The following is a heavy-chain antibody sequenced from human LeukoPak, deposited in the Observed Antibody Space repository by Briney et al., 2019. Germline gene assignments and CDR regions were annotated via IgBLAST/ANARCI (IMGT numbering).Heavy chain of an antibody. CDR1: GFTFSSYA. Sequence: GGSLRLSCAASGFTFSSYAMSWVRQAPGKGLEWVPAISGSGGSTYYADSVKGRFTISRDNSKNTLYLQMNSLRAEDTAVYYCAKGSFTIFGVVTYNYFDYWGRGTLVTVSS. CDR2: ISGSGGST. V-gene: IGHV3-23*01. J-gene: IGHJ4*02. D-gene: IGHD3-3*01. CDR3: AKGSFTIFGVVTYNYFDY.